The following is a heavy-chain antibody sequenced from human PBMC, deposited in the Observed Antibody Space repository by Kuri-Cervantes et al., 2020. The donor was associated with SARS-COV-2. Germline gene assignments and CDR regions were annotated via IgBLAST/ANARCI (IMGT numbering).Heavy chain of an antibody. V-gene: IGHV4-39*01. CDR1: GCSISSSRYY. CDR2: IYYSGST. J-gene: IGHJ4*02. CDR3: ARHLGSIAVAAPNYFDY. D-gene: IGHD2-15*01. Sequence: SDTLSLTCTVSGCSISSSRYYWGWIRQPPGKGLEWIVTIYYSGSTYYNPSLKSRVTISVDTCKNQFSLKLSSVTAADTAVYYCARHLGSIAVAAPNYFDYWGQGTLVTVSS.